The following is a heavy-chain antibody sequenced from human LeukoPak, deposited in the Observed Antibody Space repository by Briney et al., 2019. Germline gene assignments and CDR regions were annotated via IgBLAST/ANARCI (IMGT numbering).Heavy chain of an antibody. J-gene: IGHJ6*02. CDR2: INHSGST. CDR3: SRVSPYYYHGMDV. V-gene: IGHV4-34*01. CDR1: GGSFSGYY. Sequence: SETLSLTCADYGGSFSGYYWSWIRQPPGKGLEWIGEINHSGSTNYNPSLKSRVTISVDTSKNQFSLKLSSVTAADTAVYYCSRVSPYYYHGMDVWGQGTTVTVSS.